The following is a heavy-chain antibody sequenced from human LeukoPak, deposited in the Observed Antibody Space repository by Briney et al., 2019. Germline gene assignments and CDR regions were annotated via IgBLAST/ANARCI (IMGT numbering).Heavy chain of an antibody. D-gene: IGHD3-22*01. Sequence: ASVKVSCKASGYTFTGYYMHWVRQAPGQGLEWMGWINPSGGSTSYAQKFQGRVTMTRDTSTSTVYMELSSLRSEDTAVYYCARDWDSSGYYYSNWFDPWGQGTLVTVSS. J-gene: IGHJ5*02. V-gene: IGHV1-46*01. CDR2: INPSGGST. CDR3: ARDWDSSGYYYSNWFDP. CDR1: GYTFTGYY.